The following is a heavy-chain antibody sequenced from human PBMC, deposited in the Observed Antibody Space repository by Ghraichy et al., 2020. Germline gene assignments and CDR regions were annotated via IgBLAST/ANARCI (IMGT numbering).Heavy chain of an antibody. Sequence: LRLSCAASGFTFDAYGMHWVRQAPGKGLEWVSGINWNSGSIAYGDSVKGRFKISRDNAKNSLYLEMNSLRPEDTALYYCAKAETAMVNSAFDAWGQGTMVSVAP. CDR1: GFTFDAYG. V-gene: IGHV3-9*01. J-gene: IGHJ3*01. CDR3: AKAETAMVNSAFDA. CDR2: INWNSGSI. D-gene: IGHD5-18*01.